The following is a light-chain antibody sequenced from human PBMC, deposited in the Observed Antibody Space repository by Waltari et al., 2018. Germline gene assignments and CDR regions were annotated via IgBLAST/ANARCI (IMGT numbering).Light chain of an antibody. CDR1: SSNIGSNF. CDR2: RNN. V-gene: IGLV1-47*01. J-gene: IGLJ2*01. CDR3: ASWDDSLSGGI. Sequence: QSVLTQPPSASGPPGQRVTISCYGSSSNIGSNFVYWYQQFPGTAPKLLIFRNNQRPSGVPDRCSGSKSGSSASLAISGLRSDDEAHYYCASWDDSLSGGIFGGGTEVTVL.